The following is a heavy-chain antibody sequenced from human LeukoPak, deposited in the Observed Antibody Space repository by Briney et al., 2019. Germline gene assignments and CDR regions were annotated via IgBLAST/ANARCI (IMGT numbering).Heavy chain of an antibody. CDR2: ISAYNGNT. V-gene: IGHV1-18*01. Sequence: ASVKVSCKASGYTFTSYGISWVRQAPGQGLEWMGWISAYNGNTDYAQKLQGRVTMTTDTSTSTAYMELRSLRSDDTAVYYCARDAYDSSGYRIPNFDYWGQGTLVTVSS. CDR3: ARDAYDSSGYRIPNFDY. CDR1: GYTFTSYG. J-gene: IGHJ4*02. D-gene: IGHD3-22*01.